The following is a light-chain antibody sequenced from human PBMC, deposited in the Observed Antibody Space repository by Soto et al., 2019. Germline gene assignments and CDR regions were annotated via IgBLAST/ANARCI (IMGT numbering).Light chain of an antibody. Sequence: DIQMTQSPSTLSGSVGDRVTITCRASQTISSWLAWYQQKPGKAPKLLIYDASSLESGVPSRFSGSGSGTDFTLTISSLHPEDFAVYFCQQFKNYPITFGQGTRLEI. V-gene: IGKV1-5*01. CDR2: DAS. J-gene: IGKJ5*01. CDR3: QQFKNYPIT. CDR1: QTISSW.